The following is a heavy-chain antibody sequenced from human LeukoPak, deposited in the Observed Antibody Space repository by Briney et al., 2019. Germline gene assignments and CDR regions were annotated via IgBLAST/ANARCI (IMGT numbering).Heavy chain of an antibody. V-gene: IGHV3-30*18. CDR1: GFSFSSYG. Sequence: GGSLRRSCAASGFSFSSYGMHWGRQAPGKGLEWVAVISYDGSNKYYADSVKGRFTISRDNSKNTLYLQMNSLRAEDTAVYFCAKDYHRLPLFYYYGMDVWGQGTTVTVSS. CDR2: ISYDGSNK. CDR3: AKDYHRLPLFYYYGMDV. D-gene: IGHD2-2*01. J-gene: IGHJ6*02.